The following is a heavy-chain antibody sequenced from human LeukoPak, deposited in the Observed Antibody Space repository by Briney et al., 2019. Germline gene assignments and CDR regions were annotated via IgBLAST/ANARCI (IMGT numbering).Heavy chain of an antibody. J-gene: IGHJ6*03. CDR1: GYTFTTYY. CDR3: ARDGEVASSYGYYYYYMDV. D-gene: IGHD5-18*01. Sequence: ASVKVSCQASGYTFTTYYMHWVRQAPGQRLEWMGIINPSGGSTSYAQKFQGRVTMTRDTSTSTVYMELSSLRSEDTAVYYCARDGEVASSYGYYYYYMDVWGKGTTVTVSS. V-gene: IGHV1-46*01. CDR2: INPSGGST.